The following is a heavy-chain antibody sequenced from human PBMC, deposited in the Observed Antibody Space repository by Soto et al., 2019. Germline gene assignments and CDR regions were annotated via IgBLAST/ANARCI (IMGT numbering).Heavy chain of an antibody. J-gene: IGHJ4*02. CDR1: GFTVSSNY. V-gene: IGHV3-23*01. Sequence: PGGSLRLSCAASGFTVSSNYMSWVRQAPGKGLEWVSTISGSDGSTYYADSVKGRFTISRDNSKNTLYLQMNSLRAEDTAVYYCAKDQGSSWYEIDYWGQGTLVTVSS. CDR3: AKDQGSSWYEIDY. CDR2: ISGSDGST. D-gene: IGHD6-13*01.